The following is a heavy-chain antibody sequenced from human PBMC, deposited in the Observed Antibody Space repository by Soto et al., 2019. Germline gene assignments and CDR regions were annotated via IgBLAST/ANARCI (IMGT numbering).Heavy chain of an antibody. J-gene: IGHJ6*02. D-gene: IGHD6-19*01. CDR3: ARDSSGWYPAGNGMDV. CDR1: GDSVSSNSAA. CDR2: TYYRSKWYN. V-gene: IGHV6-1*01. Sequence: SQTLSLTCVISGDSVSSNSAAWNWIRQSPSRGLEWLGRTYYRSKWYNDYAVSVKSRITINPDTSKNQFSLQLNSVTPEDTAVYYCARDSSGWYPAGNGMDVWGQGTTVTVSS.